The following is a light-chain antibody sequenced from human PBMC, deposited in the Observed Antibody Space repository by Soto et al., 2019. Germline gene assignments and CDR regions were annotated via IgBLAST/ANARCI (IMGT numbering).Light chain of an antibody. V-gene: IGLV4-69*01. J-gene: IGLJ2*01. CDR2: LNSDGSH. CDR3: QTWGTGIPHVV. CDR1: SGHGSYA. Sequence: QLVLTQSPSASASLGASVKLTCTLSSGHGSYAIAWHQQQPERGPRYLMKLNSDGSHSKGDGIPDRFSGSSSGAERYLTISSLQSEDEADYYCQTWGTGIPHVVFGGGTKLTVL.